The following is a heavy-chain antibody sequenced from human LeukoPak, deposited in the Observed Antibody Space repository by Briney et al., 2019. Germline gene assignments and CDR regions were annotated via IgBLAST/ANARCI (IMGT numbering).Heavy chain of an antibody. CDR3: AKQAYDSPRTDFDY. Sequence: GSLSLSCAASGLTFSRYAMSWVRQTPRKGLEWVSGVSTSGGSTYYADSVKGRFTISRDNSKNTLHLQMNSLRAEDTAIYYCAKQAYDSPRTDFDYWGQGTLVTVSS. J-gene: IGHJ4*02. D-gene: IGHD3-22*01. CDR2: VSTSGGST. CDR1: GLTFSRYA. V-gene: IGHV3-23*01.